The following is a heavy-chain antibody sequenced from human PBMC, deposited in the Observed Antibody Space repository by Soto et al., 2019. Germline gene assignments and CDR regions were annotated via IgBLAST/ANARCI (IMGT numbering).Heavy chain of an antibody. CDR1: GFSLSTTGVG. CDR2: IYWDNDK. J-gene: IGHJ4*02. D-gene: IGHD3-10*01. Sequence: QITLKESGPTLVKPTQTLTLTCSFSGFSLSTTGVGVGWIRQSPGKALEWLAIIYWDNDKRYSPSLKGRVTTTKDTSKKQVVLTVTNMESVDTGAYYCARSLWFGELHWGQGALVTVSS. CDR3: ARSLWFGELH. V-gene: IGHV2-5*02.